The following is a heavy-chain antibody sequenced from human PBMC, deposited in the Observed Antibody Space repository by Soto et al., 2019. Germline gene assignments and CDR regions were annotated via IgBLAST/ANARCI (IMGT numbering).Heavy chain of an antibody. CDR1: GFTFSSYG. Sequence: EVQLLGSGGGPVQPGGSLRLSCAASGFTFSSYGMSWVRQAPGKGLEWVSGISGSGGSTYYADSVKGRFTISRDNSNNTLYLQMNSLRAEDTAVYYCAKRTPDWYNHFDSWGQGTLVTVSS. D-gene: IGHD1-1*01. CDR3: AKRTPDWYNHFDS. J-gene: IGHJ4*02. V-gene: IGHV3-23*01. CDR2: ISGSGGST.